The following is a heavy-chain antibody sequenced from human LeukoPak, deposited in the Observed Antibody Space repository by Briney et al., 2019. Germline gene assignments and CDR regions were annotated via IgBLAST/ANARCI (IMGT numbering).Heavy chain of an antibody. D-gene: IGHD4-11*01. CDR3: ASSDYTMSFDY. CDR1: GFTFSSYW. V-gene: IGHV3-74*01. Sequence: GGSLRLSCAASGFTFSSYWMHWVRQAPGKGLVWVSRINSDGSSTSYADSVKGRFTISRDNAKNRLYLQMNSLRAEDTAVYYCASSDYTMSFDYWGQGTLVTVSS. CDR2: INSDGSST. J-gene: IGHJ4*02.